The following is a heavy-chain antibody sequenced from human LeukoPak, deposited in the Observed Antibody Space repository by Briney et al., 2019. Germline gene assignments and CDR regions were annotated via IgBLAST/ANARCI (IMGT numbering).Heavy chain of an antibody. V-gene: IGHV3-23*01. J-gene: IGHJ4*02. CDR2: ISGSGGRT. Sequence: GGSLRLSCAVSGITLSNYGMSWVRQAPGKGLEWVAGISGSGGRTNYADSVKGRFTISRDSPKNTLYLQMDSLRAEDTAVYFCAKRGVVIRVVLVGFHKEAYYFDSWGQGALVTVSS. CDR1: GITLSNYG. CDR3: AKRGVVIRVVLVGFHKEAYYFDS. D-gene: IGHD3-10*01.